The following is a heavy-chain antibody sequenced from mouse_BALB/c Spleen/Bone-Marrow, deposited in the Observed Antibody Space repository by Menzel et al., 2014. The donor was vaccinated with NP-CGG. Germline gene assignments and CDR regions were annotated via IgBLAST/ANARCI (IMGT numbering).Heavy chain of an antibody. V-gene: IGHV1-9*01. J-gene: IGHJ4*01. CDR2: ILPGSGRA. Sequence: QVQLKDSGAELMKPGASVKISCKATGYIFSSYWIEWIKQRPGRGLEWIGEILPGSGRANYNENFKGEATFTADTSSNTAYMQLSSLTSEDSAVYYCARGLYGNYGEWGQGASVTVSS. D-gene: IGHD2-1*01. CDR1: GYIFSSYW. CDR3: ARGLYGNYGE.